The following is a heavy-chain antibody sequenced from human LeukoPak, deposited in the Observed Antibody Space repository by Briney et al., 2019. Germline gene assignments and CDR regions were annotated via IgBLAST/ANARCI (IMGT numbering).Heavy chain of an antibody. CDR2: IRSDGSNK. J-gene: IGHJ4*02. Sequence: GGSLRLSCAASGFTFGSYGMHWVRQAPGKGLEWVTFIRSDGSNKYYADSVKGRFTISRDNSKNTLYLQMNSLRAEDTAVYYCAKDRSGYEEKSFDYWGQGTLVTVSS. D-gene: IGHD5-12*01. CDR3: AKDRSGYEEKSFDY. V-gene: IGHV3-30*02. CDR1: GFTFGSYG.